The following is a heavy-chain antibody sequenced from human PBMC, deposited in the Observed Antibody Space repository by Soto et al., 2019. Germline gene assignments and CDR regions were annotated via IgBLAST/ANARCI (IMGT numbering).Heavy chain of an antibody. CDR1: GFIFSSYT. D-gene: IGHD6-19*01. CDR2: ISSGSDYI. Sequence: KPGGSLRLSCAASGFIFSSYTMSWVRQAPGKGLQWVSSISSGSDYIYYADSVKGRFTISRDNAKNSLYLQMNSLRAEDTAVYYCARAPFSSGWYDNYYFDYWGQGTPVTVSS. CDR3: ARAPFSSGWYDNYYFDY. J-gene: IGHJ4*02. V-gene: IGHV3-21*01.